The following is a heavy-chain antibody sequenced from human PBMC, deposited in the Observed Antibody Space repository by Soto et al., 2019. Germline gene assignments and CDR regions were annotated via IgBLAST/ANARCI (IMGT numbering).Heavy chain of an antibody. J-gene: IGHJ3*02. CDR2: IETTGGTI. Sequence: AXVCLRLSCAACGFIFNNYNIHGVRQAPGKGLEWVSYIETTGGTIYYADSVKGRFTVSRDNAKNSLSLQMNSLRDEDTAVYFCVREGLPYYDPNGDYLMAAFDIWAQGTMVTVSS. CDR1: GFIFNNYN. D-gene: IGHD3-22*01. V-gene: IGHV3-48*02. CDR3: VREGLPYYDPNGDYLMAAFDI.